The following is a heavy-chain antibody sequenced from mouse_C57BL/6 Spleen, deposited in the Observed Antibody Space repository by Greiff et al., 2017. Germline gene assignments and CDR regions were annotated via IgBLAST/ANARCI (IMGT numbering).Heavy chain of an antibody. D-gene: IGHD2-3*01. Sequence: QVQLQQPGAELVRPGSSVKLSCKASGYTFTSYWMAWVKQRPGQGLEWIGNIYPSDSETPYNQKFKDKATLTVDKSSSTAYMQLSSLTSEDSAVYYCARTGNYDGYPHAMDYWGQGTSVTVSS. CDR1: GYTFTSYW. CDR3: ARTGNYDGYPHAMDY. V-gene: IGHV1-61*01. CDR2: IYPSDSET. J-gene: IGHJ4*01.